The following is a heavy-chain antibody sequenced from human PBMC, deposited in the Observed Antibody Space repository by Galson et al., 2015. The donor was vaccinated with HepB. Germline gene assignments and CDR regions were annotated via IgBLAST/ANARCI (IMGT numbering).Heavy chain of an antibody. CDR2: ISHTGSNT. V-gene: IGHV3-23*01. J-gene: IGHJ4*02. D-gene: IGHD3-3*01. CDR3: AKDRWSSYYKDY. Sequence: SLRLSCAASGFTFSNYAMSWVRQAPGKGLERVSSISHTGSNTYYADSVKGRFTISRDNSKNTLNLQMNSLRAEDTAVYYCAKDRWSSYYKDYWGQGTLVIVSS. CDR1: GFTFSNYA.